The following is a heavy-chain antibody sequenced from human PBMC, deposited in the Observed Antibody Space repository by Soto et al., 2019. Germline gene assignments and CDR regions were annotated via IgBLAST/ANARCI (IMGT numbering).Heavy chain of an antibody. CDR3: TTEEVSRYDFWSGYLDY. J-gene: IGHJ4*02. CDR1: GFTFSNAW. CDR2: IKSKTDGGTT. V-gene: IGHV3-15*07. D-gene: IGHD3-3*01. Sequence: GGSLRLSYAASGFTFSNAWMNWVRQAPGKGLEWVGRIKSKTDGGTTDYAAPVKGRFTISRDDSKNTLYLQMNSLKTEDTAVYYCTTEEVSRYDFWSGYLDYWGQGTLVTVSS.